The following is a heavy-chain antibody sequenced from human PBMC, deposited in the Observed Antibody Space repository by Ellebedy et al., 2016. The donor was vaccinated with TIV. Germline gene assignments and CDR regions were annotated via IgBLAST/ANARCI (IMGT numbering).Heavy chain of an antibody. D-gene: IGHD2-15*01. CDR1: GFTFSSYV. CDR3: AREGGSLHSKGAVFDY. J-gene: IGHJ4*02. Sequence: GESLKISCAASGFTFSSYVIHWVRQAPGKGLDWVAVIWYDGSIENYADSLKGRFTVSRDSSKNTLYLQMDSLRADDTAVYYCAREGGSLHSKGAVFDYWGQGTLVTVSS. CDR2: IWYDGSIE. V-gene: IGHV3-33*01.